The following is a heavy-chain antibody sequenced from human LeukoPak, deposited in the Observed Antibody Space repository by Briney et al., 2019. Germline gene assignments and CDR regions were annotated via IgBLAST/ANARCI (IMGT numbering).Heavy chain of an antibody. V-gene: IGHV3-21*01. CDR3: AGDYDSSGYYPNPLDY. J-gene: IGHJ4*02. CDR1: GFTFSSYS. D-gene: IGHD3-22*01. CDR2: ISSSSSYI. Sequence: GGSLRLSCAASGFTFSSYSMNWVSQAPGKGLEWASSISSSSSYIYYADSVKGRFTISRDNAKNSLYLQMNSLRAEDTAVYYCAGDYDSSGYYPNPLDYWGRGTLVTVSS.